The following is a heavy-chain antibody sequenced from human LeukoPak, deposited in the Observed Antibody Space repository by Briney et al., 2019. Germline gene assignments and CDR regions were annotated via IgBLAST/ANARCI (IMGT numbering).Heavy chain of an antibody. CDR3: ARVPQVKYYYDSSGRPKVYYFDY. Sequence: SETLSLTCTVSGDSISSYYWSWIRQPPGKGLEWIGYIYHSGSTNYNPSLKSRVTISLDTSKKHFSLKPSSVTAADTAVYYCARVPQVKYYYDSSGRPKVYYFDYWGQGTLVTVSS. CDR1: GDSISSYY. CDR2: IYHSGST. V-gene: IGHV4-59*12. J-gene: IGHJ4*02. D-gene: IGHD3-22*01.